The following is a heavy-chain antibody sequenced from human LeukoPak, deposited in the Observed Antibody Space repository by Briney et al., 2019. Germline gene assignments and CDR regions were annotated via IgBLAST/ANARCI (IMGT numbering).Heavy chain of an antibody. CDR3: ARDQSRYSSGWTPLKI. CDR1: GYTFTSYG. J-gene: IGHJ3*02. Sequence: ASVKVSCKASGYTFTSYGISWVRQAPGQGLEWKGWISAYNGNTNYAQKLQGRVTMTTDTSTSTAYMELRSLRSDDTAVYYCARDQSRYSSGWTPLKIWGQGTMVTVSS. D-gene: IGHD6-19*01. CDR2: ISAYNGNT. V-gene: IGHV1-18*01.